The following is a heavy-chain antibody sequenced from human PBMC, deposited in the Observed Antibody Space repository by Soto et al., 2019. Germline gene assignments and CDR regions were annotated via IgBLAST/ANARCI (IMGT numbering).Heavy chain of an antibody. D-gene: IGHD3-16*02. CDR1: GFTFSSYS. Sequence: EVQLVESGGGLVKPGGSLRLSCAASGFTFSSYSMNWVRQAPGKGLEWVSSISSSSSYIYYADSVKGRFTISRDNVKNYLYLQMNSLRAEDTAVYYCARRFGNDYIWGSYRYLFPFDYWGQGTLVTVSS. CDR3: ARRFGNDYIWGSYRYLFPFDY. J-gene: IGHJ4*02. V-gene: IGHV3-21*01. CDR2: ISSSSSYI.